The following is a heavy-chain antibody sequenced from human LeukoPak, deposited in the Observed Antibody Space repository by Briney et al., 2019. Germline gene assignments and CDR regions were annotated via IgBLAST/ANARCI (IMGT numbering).Heavy chain of an antibody. CDR1: GGSFSGYY. Sequence: SETLSLTCAVYGGSFSGYYWSWIRQPPGKGLEWIGEINHSGSTNYNPSLKSRVTISVDTSKNQFSLKLSSVTAADTAVYYCARRVYYGSGSFIARLLDYWGQGTLVTVSS. V-gene: IGHV4-34*01. D-gene: IGHD3-10*01. J-gene: IGHJ4*02. CDR3: ARRVYYGSGSFIARLLDY. CDR2: INHSGST.